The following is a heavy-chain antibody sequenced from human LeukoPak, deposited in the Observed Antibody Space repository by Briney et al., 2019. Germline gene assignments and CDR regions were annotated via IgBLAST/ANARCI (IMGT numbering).Heavy chain of an antibody. J-gene: IGHJ3*02. V-gene: IGHV4-38-2*02. CDR2: IKHRGRS. D-gene: IGHD3-22*01. CDR1: GSSISSDYY. CDR3: ARADYYDSSGYPGAFDI. Sequence: SETLSLTCSVSGSSISSDYYWGWVRQPPGKGLEWIGSIKHRGRSYYNPSLKSRVTISVDTSKNQFSLKLSSVTAADTAVYYCARADYYDSSGYPGAFDIWGQGTMVTVSS.